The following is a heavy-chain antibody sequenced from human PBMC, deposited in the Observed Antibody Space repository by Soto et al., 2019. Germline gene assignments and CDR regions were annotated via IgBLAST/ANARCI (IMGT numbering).Heavy chain of an antibody. J-gene: IGHJ5*02. CDR2: ISGSGCST. D-gene: IGHD3-22*01. CDR3: AKDIRTDYYDSSGYYPQGFDP. CDR1: VFTVSSYA. Sequence: GGSLRLCCAASVFTVSSYAMSWVRQAPGKGLEWVSAISGSGCSTYYADSVKGRFTISRDNSKNTLYLQMNSLRAEDTAVYYCAKDIRTDYYDSSGYYPQGFDPWGQGTLVTVSS. V-gene: IGHV3-23*01.